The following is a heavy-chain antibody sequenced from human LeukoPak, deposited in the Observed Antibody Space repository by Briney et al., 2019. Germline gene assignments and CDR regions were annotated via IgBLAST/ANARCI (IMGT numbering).Heavy chain of an antibody. Sequence: GGSLRLSCVASGFXFSDHDMAWMRQAPGKGLKLISYISTRTYIHYADSVKGRFTISRDNAENSLYLQMDSLRPADTAVYFCARSHHRVTYFDYFDYWGQGSQVTVSS. CDR2: ISTRTYI. V-gene: IGHV3-69-1*01. CDR3: ARSHHRVTYFDYFDY. J-gene: IGHJ4*02. D-gene: IGHD3-9*01. CDR1: GFXFSDHD.